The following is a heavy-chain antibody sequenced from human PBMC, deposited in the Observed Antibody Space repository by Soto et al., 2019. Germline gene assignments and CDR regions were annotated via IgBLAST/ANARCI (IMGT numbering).Heavy chain of an antibody. CDR1: GGTFSSYA. CDR3: ANYEESGYDSSYYYGMDF. D-gene: IGHD5-12*01. V-gene: IGHV1-69*13. J-gene: IGHJ6*02. CDR2: IIPIFGTA. Sequence: SVKVSCKASGGTFSSYAISWVRQAPGQGLEWMGGIIPIFGTANYAQKFQGRVTITADESTSTAYMELSSLRSEDTAVYYCANYEESGYDSSYYYGMDFWGRGTTVTVSS.